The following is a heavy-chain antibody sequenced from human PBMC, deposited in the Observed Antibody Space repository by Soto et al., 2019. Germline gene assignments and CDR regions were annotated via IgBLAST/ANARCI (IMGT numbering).Heavy chain of an antibody. CDR3: ARHGVAALQFDY. CDR2: IYFSGSI. Sequence: PSETLSLTCSVSGGSVSSSTYCWGWIRQPPGKALEWIGSIYFSGSIYYKSSLKSRVTISVDTSKNQFSLKLTSVTAADTAVYYCARHGVAALQFDYWGQGTLVTVSS. CDR1: GGSVSSSTYC. J-gene: IGHJ4*02. V-gene: IGHV4-39*01. D-gene: IGHD6-25*01.